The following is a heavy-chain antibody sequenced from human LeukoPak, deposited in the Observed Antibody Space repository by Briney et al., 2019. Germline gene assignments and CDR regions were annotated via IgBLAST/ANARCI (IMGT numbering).Heavy chain of an antibody. CDR1: GGTFSSYA. Sequence: SVKVSCKASGGTFSSYAISWVRQAPGQGLEWMGGIIPIFGTANYAQKFQGRVTITADESTSTAYMEPSSLRSEDTAVYYWARDAWFAPWGQGTLVTVSS. J-gene: IGHJ5*02. V-gene: IGHV1-69*13. CDR2: IIPIFGTA. CDR3: ARDAWFAP.